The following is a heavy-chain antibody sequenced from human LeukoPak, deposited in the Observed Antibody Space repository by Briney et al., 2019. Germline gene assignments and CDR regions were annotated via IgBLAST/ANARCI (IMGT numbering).Heavy chain of an antibody. CDR2: IYYSGST. CDR3: ARGLAYYDSSGYYYFDY. CDR1: GGSISSGDYY. J-gene: IGHJ4*02. V-gene: IGHV4-30-4*01. D-gene: IGHD3-22*01. Sequence: SGTLSLTCTVSGGSISSGDYYWSWIRQPPGKGLEWIGYIYYSGSTCYDPSLKSRVTISVDTSKNQFSLKLSSVTAADTAVYYCARGLAYYDSSGYYYFDYWGQGTLVTVSS.